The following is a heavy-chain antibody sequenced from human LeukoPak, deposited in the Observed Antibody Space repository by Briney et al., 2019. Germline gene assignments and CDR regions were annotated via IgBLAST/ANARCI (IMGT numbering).Heavy chain of an antibody. Sequence: ASVKVSCKASGYTFTGYYMHWVRQAPGQGLEWMGWINPNSGGTNYAQKFQGRVTMTRDTSISTAYMELSRLRSDDTAVYYCARGFDTAMVTFNYWGQGTLVTVSS. D-gene: IGHD5-18*01. J-gene: IGHJ4*02. V-gene: IGHV1-2*02. CDR2: INPNSGGT. CDR1: GYTFTGYY. CDR3: ARGFDTAMVTFNY.